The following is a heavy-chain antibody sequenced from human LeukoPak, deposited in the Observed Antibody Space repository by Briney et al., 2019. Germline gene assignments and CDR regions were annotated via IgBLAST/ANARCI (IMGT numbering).Heavy chain of an antibody. CDR3: AKDCASCYDAPPYFDAEGAFDI. Sequence: PGGSPRLSCVASGFTFSSHWMSYVRQAPGKGLEWVADIKQAGSEKNYVDSVKGRFTISRDDGKNSLYLQMNSLRAEDTAVYYCAKDCASCYDAPPYFDAEGAFDIWGQGTMVTVSS. D-gene: IGHD2-2*01. CDR2: IKQAGSEK. J-gene: IGHJ3*02. CDR1: GFTFSSHW. V-gene: IGHV3-7*03.